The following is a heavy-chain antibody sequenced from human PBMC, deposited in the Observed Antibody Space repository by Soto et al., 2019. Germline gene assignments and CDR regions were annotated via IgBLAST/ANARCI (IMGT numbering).Heavy chain of an antibody. CDR1: GFTFSSYW. CDR2: IKEDGSEK. CDR3: AREGYYYGSGDY. D-gene: IGHD3-10*01. V-gene: IGHV3-7*01. Sequence: GGSLRLSCAASGFTFSSYWMSWVRQAPGKGLEWVANIKEDGSEKNYVDSVKGEFTIPRDNAKNSLYLQMNSLRAEDTAVYYCAREGYYYGSGDYWGEGTRVTASS. J-gene: IGHJ4*02.